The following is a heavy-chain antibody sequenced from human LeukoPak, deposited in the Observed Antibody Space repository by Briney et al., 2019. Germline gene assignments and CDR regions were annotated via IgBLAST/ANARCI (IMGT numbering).Heavy chain of an antibody. CDR2: VYTSGST. CDR3: ARSPLEYDFWSGRHYYFDY. Sequence: SQTLSPTCTVSGGSLSRGNYFWGWIRQPAGKGLEWIGRVYTSGSTNYNPSLKSRVTISIDTSKNQFSLGLSSVTAADTAVYYCARSPLEYDFWSGRHYYFDYWGQGTLVTVSS. CDR1: GGSLSRGNYF. D-gene: IGHD3-3*01. J-gene: IGHJ4*02. V-gene: IGHV4-61*02.